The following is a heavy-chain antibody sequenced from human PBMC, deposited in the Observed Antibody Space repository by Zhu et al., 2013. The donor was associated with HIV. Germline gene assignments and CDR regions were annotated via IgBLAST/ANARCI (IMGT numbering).Heavy chain of an antibody. Sequence: EVQLLESGGGLVQPEGSLRLSCGASGFTFSTYAMSWVRQAPGRGLEWVSTITYNGGRTLYADSVKGCFTISRDNSKNTLSLQMNSLRAEDTAVYYCAKDVNTRCTGDCPPDYWGQGTLVTVSS. CDR3: AKDVNTRCTGDCPPDY. D-gene: IGHD2-8*02. CDR2: ITYNGGRT. V-gene: IGHV3-23*01. J-gene: IGHJ4*02. CDR1: GFTFSTYA.